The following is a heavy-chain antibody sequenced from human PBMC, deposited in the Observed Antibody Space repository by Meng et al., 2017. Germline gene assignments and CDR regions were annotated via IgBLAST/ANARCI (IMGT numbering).Heavy chain of an antibody. Sequence: GESLKISCAASGFTFSSYWMSWVRQAPGKGLEWVANIKQDGSEKYYVDSVKGRFTISRDNAKNSLYLQMNSLRAEDTAVYYCARGDGYNYFYYYYGMDVWGQGTMVTVSS. CDR1: GFTFSSYW. V-gene: IGHV3-7*01. D-gene: IGHD5-24*01. CDR3: ARGDGYNYFYYYYGMDV. CDR2: IKQDGSEK. J-gene: IGHJ6*02.